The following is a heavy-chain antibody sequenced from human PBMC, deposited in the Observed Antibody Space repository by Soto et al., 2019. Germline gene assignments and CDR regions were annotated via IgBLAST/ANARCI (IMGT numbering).Heavy chain of an antibody. D-gene: IGHD6-19*01. CDR2: IYYSGST. CDR3: ARDKRDSSGWFDYYYYGMDV. Sequence: LSLTCTVSGGSVSSGSYYWSWIRQPPGKGLEWIGYIYYSGSTNYNPSLKSRVTISVDTSKNQFSLKLSSVTAADTAVYYCARDKRDSSGWFDYYYYGMDVWGQGTTVTVSS. V-gene: IGHV4-61*01. J-gene: IGHJ6*02. CDR1: GGSVSSGSYY.